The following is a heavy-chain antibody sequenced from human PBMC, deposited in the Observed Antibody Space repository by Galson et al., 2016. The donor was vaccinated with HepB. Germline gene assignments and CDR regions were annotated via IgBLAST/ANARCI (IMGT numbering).Heavy chain of an antibody. CDR1: GATFSGYD. J-gene: IGHJ3*01. D-gene: IGHD1-1*01. Sequence: SVKVSCKASGATFSGYDLNWVRQAPGQGLEWMGGITPAFGTPKYAQKFQGRVTIAADDSASTISLDLSSLRPDDTAIYYCARAVWNSFSVWGQGTVVTVSS. V-gene: IGHV1-69*13. CDR2: ITPAFGTP. CDR3: ARAVWNSFSV.